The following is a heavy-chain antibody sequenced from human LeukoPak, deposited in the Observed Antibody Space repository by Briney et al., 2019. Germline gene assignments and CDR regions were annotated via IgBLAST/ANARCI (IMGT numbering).Heavy chain of an antibody. D-gene: IGHD3-9*01. CDR1: GFTFSSYA. J-gene: IGHJ4*02. CDR2: ISGSGGST. CDR3: AKAHYDYDILTGYYNFDY. V-gene: IGHV3-23*01. Sequence: GGSLRLSCAASGFTFSSYAMSWVRQAPGKGLEWVSAISGSGGSTYYADSVKGRFTISRDNSKNTLYLQMNSLRAEDTAVYYCAKAHYDYDILTGYYNFDYWGQGTLVTVSS.